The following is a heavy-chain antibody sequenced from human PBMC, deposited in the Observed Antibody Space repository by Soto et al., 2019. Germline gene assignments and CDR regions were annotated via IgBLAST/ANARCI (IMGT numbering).Heavy chain of an antibody. CDR2: ISGSGGAA. D-gene: IGHD3-3*01. CDR1: GFAFTNYA. Sequence: LSLSCAASGFAFTNYAMNWVRQAPGKGLEWVSVISGSGGAAYYADSVKGRFTISRDNSKNTLYLQMNSLRAEDTALYYCAKDGGFLTYNMDVWGQGTTVTVSS. J-gene: IGHJ6*02. CDR3: AKDGGFLTYNMDV. V-gene: IGHV3-23*01.